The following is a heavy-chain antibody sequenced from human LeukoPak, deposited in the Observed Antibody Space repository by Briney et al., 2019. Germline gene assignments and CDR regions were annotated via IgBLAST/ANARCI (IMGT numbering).Heavy chain of an antibody. CDR3: ARGRSYGFDFDS. J-gene: IGHJ4*02. CDR2: IYSGGYT. Sequence: PGGSLRLSCAASGFTVSSNYMSWVRQAPGKGLEWVSVIYSGGYTYYADSVKGRFTISRDNSKNTLYLQMNSLRAEDMAVYYCARGRSYGFDFDSWGPGTLVIVSS. D-gene: IGHD5-18*01. CDR1: GFTVSSNY. V-gene: IGHV3-53*01.